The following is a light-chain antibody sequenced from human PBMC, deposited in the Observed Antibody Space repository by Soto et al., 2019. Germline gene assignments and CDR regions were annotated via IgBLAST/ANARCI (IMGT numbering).Light chain of an antibody. Sequence: QSARTQPASGSRSPGQSITISCTGTSSDVGGYNYVSWYQQHPGIAPKLLIYGVTNRPSGVSTRFSGSKSGNTASLTISGLQAEDEADYHCSSYTSASTLLYLFGTGTKVTFL. CDR1: SSDVGGYNY. CDR3: SSYTSASTLLYL. V-gene: IGLV2-14*01. CDR2: GVT. J-gene: IGLJ1*01.